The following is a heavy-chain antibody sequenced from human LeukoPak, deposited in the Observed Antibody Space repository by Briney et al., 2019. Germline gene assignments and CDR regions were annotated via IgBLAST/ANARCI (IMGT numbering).Heavy chain of an antibody. CDR2: IYHSGST. Sequence: PSETLSLTCAVSGGSFSSSNWWWCGRQPPGRGLGWIGEIYHSGSTNYNPSLKSRVTISVDKSKNQFSLKLSSVTAADTAVYYCARDDYRHYGDYWDQGTLATVTS. D-gene: IGHD4-11*01. CDR3: ARDDYRHYGDY. J-gene: IGHJ4*02. CDR1: GGSFSSSNW. V-gene: IGHV4-4*02.